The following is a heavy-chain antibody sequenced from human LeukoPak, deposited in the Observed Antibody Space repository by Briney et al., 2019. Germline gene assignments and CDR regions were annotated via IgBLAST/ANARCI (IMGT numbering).Heavy chain of an antibody. Sequence: GRSLRLSCAASGFTFSSYGMHWVRQAPGKGLEWVAVISYDGSNKYYADSVKGRFTISRDNSKNTLYLRMNSLRAEDTAVYYCAKATFEGGNNWFDPWGQGTLVTVSS. CDR1: GFTFSSYG. CDR2: ISYDGSNK. J-gene: IGHJ5*02. CDR3: AKATFEGGNNWFDP. D-gene: IGHD3-16*01. V-gene: IGHV3-30*18.